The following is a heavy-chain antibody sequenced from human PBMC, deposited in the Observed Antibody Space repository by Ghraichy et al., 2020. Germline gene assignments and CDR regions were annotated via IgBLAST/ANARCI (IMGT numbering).Heavy chain of an antibody. CDR2: MNPNSGNT. Sequence: ASVKVSCKASGYTFTSYDINWVRQATGQGLEWMGWMNPNSGNTGYAQKFQGRVTMTRNTSISTAYMELSSLRSEDTAVYYCARGGFWSGYFEHHFDYWGQGTLVTVSS. J-gene: IGHJ4*02. D-gene: IGHD3-3*01. V-gene: IGHV1-8*01. CDR1: GYTFTSYD. CDR3: ARGGFWSGYFEHHFDY.